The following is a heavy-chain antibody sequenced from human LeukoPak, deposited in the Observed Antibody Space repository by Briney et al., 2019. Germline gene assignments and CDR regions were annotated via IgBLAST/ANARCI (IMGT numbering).Heavy chain of an antibody. Sequence: ASVKVSCKASGGTFSSYAISWVRQAPGQGLEWMGWINPNSGGTNYAQKFQGRVTMTRDTSISTAYMELSRLRSDDTAVYYCAGLPDIVATIPADYWGQGTLVTVSS. CDR1: GGTFSSYA. CDR2: INPNSGGT. J-gene: IGHJ4*02. D-gene: IGHD5-12*01. CDR3: AGLPDIVATIPADY. V-gene: IGHV1-2*02.